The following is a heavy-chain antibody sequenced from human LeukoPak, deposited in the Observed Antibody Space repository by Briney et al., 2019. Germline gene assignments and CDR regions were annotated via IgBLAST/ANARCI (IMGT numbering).Heavy chain of an antibody. CDR1: GFTVSSNY. CDR3: AREATVTTGGSYAFDI. Sequence: SGGSLRLSCAASGFTVSSNYMSWVRQAPGKGLEWVSVIYSGGSTYYADSVKGRFTISRDNSKNTLYLQMNSLRAEDTAVYYCAREATVTTGGSYAFDIWGQGTMVTVSS. CDR2: IYSGGST. D-gene: IGHD4-17*01. V-gene: IGHV3-53*01. J-gene: IGHJ3*02.